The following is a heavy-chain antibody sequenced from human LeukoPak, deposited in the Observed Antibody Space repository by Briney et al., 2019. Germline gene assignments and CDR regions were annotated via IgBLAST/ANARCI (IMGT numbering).Heavy chain of an antibody. D-gene: IGHD3-3*02. Sequence: SQTLSLTCTVSGGSISSGGYYWSWIRQHPGKGLEWIGYIYYSGSAYYNPSLKSRVTISVDTSKNQFSLQLNSVTPEDTAVYYCARDSPYLASRGDNWFDPWGQGTLVTVSS. CDR2: IYYSGSA. CDR3: ARDSPYLASRGDNWFDP. CDR1: GGSISSGGYY. J-gene: IGHJ5*02. V-gene: IGHV4-31*03.